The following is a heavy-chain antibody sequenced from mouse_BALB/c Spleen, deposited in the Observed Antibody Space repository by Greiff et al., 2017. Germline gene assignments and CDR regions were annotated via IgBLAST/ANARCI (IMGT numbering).Heavy chain of an antibody. D-gene: IGHD1-1*01. CDR2: IWAGGST. Sequence: VQLQQSGPGLVAPSQSLSITCTVSGFSLTSYGVHWVRQPPGKGLEWLGVIWAGGSTNYNSALMSRLSISKDNSKSQVFLKMNSLQTDDTAMYYCARAYYYGSSYDYYAMDYWGQGTSVTVSS. V-gene: IGHV2-9*02. CDR1: GFSLTSYG. CDR3: ARAYYYGSSYDYYAMDY. J-gene: IGHJ4*01.